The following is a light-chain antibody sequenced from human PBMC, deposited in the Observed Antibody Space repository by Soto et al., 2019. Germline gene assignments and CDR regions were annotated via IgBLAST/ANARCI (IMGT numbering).Light chain of an antibody. CDR3: QSFDSDLSAFV. V-gene: IGLV1-40*01. CDR1: SSNIGAGYD. CDR2: GNN. Sequence: QSALMQAPSISGAPGQRVTISCTGSSSNIGAGYDVHWFQQFPGTAPRLLIHGNNNRPSGVPDRFSGSESGTSASLAIAGLQAGDEAIYYCQSFDSDLSAFVFGTGTKDTVL. J-gene: IGLJ1*01.